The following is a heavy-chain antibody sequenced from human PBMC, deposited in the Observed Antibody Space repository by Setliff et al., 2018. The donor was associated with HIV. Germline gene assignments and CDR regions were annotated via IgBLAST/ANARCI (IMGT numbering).Heavy chain of an antibody. CDR1: GYTLSELS. J-gene: IGHJ6*03. CDR2: FDPEDVET. V-gene: IGHV1-24*01. D-gene: IGHD6-19*01. Sequence: WASVKVSCKVSGYTLSELSMHWVRQAPGKGLEWMGGFDPEDVETIYAEKFQGRVTMTEDTSTDTAYMELSSLTSEDTAVYYCARIPCSGGNCNRPPNHYYMDVWGQGTTVTVTS. CDR3: ARIPCSGGNCNRPPNHYYMDV.